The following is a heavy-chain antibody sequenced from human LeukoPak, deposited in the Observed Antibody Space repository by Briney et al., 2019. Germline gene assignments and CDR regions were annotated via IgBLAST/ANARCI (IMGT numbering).Heavy chain of an antibody. J-gene: IGHJ4*02. CDR2: ISGSGGST. V-gene: IGHV3-23*01. Sequence: PGGSLRLSCAASGFTFSSYAMSWVRQAPGKGLEWVSAISGSGGSTYYADSVKGRITISRDNSKNTQYLQMNSLRAEDTAVYYCAKDSYSSGWPINFDYWGQGTLVTVSS. CDR1: GFTFSSYA. CDR3: AKDSYSSGWPINFDY. D-gene: IGHD6-19*01.